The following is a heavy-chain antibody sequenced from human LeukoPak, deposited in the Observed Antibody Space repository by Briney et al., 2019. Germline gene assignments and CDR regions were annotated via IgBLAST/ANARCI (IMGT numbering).Heavy chain of an antibody. J-gene: IGHJ6*03. CDR2: IYYSGST. CDR3: ARVTTWPYYYYYMDV. CDR1: GGSISSYY. Sequence: PPETLSLTCTVSGGSISSYYWSWIRQPPGKGLEWIGYIYYSGSTNYNPSLKSRVTISVDTSKNQFSLKLSSVTAADTAVYYCARVTTWPYYYYYMDVWGKGTTVTVSS. V-gene: IGHV4-59*01. D-gene: IGHD1-1*01.